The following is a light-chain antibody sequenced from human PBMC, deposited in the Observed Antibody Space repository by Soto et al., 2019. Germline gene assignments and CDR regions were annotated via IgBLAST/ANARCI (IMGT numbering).Light chain of an antibody. CDR1: QSVSSN. V-gene: IGKV3-15*01. CDR2: GAS. J-gene: IGKJ3*01. CDR3: QQYNNWPPVT. Sequence: EIVMTQSPATLSVSPGERATLSCRASQSVSSNLAWYQQKPGQAPRLLIYGASTRATGIPARFSGSGSGTEFTLTISRLQSEDFAVYYCQQYNNWPPVTFGPGTKVDIK.